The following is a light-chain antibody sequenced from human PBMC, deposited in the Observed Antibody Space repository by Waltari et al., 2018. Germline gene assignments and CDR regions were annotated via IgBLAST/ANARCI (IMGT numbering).Light chain of an antibody. J-gene: IGLJ3*02. CDR3: CSYAGSSTWV. V-gene: IGLV2-23*02. CDR1: SSDVGSYNL. Sequence: QSALTQPASVSGSPGQSITISCTGTSSDVGSYNLVSWYQKHPGKAPKLTIYEVRKGHSGFSNRFPRSKSCNTASLTLSGLQAEDDAEYYCCSYAGSSTWVFGGGTKLTVL. CDR2: EVR.